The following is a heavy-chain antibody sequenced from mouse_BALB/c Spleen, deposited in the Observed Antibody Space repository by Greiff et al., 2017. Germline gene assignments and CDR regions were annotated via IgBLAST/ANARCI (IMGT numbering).Heavy chain of an antibody. V-gene: IGHV14-3*02. J-gene: IGHJ2*01. CDR2: IDPANGNT. CDR1: GFNITDTY. CDR3: TIRTTASLFDY. D-gene: IGHD1-2*01. Sequence: VQLQQSGAELVKPGASVKLSCTASGFNITDTYMHWVKQRPEQGLEWIGRIDPANGNTKYDPKFQGKATITADTSSSTAYMQLSSLTSEDSAVYYCTIRTTASLFDYWGQGTTLTVSS.